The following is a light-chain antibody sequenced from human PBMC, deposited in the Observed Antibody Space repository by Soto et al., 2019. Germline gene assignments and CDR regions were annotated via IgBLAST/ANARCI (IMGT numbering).Light chain of an antibody. Sequence: QSVLTQPPSASGSPGQSVTISCTGTSNDVGAHNFVSWQQQHPGKAPQLMVYEVSKRPAGAPDRFSGSKSGNTASLTVSGLQAEDEADYYCSSYAGSNNYVFGTGTKVTVL. CDR2: EVS. CDR1: SNDVGAHNF. CDR3: SSYAGSNNYV. J-gene: IGLJ1*01. V-gene: IGLV2-8*01.